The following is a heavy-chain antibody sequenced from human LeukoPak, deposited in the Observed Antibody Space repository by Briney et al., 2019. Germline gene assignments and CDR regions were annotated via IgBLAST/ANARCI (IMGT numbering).Heavy chain of an antibody. CDR2: MNPNSGNT. CDR3: ARGPLHYDSSGYYYQFDY. CDR1: GYTFTSYD. Sequence: ASVKVSCKASGYTFTSYDINWVRQATGQGLEWMGWMNPNSGNTGYAQKFQGRVTMTRNTSISTAYMELSSPRSEDTAVYYCARGPLHYDSSGYYYQFDYWGQGTLVTVSS. D-gene: IGHD3-22*01. J-gene: IGHJ4*02. V-gene: IGHV1-8*01.